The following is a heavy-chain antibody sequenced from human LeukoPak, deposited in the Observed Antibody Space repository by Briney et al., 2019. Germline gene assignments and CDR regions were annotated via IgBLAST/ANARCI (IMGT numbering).Heavy chain of an antibody. CDR2: INPKSGGT. CDR1: GYTFTDYY. Sequence: ASVKVACKASGYTFTDYYLHWVRQAPGQGLEWMGWINPKSGGTNYAQKFQGRVTMTRDTSINTGNMELNWLRSDDTAVYYCARACEYGWFDPWGQGTLVTVSS. D-gene: IGHD4-17*01. V-gene: IGHV1-2*02. J-gene: IGHJ5*02. CDR3: ARACEYGWFDP.